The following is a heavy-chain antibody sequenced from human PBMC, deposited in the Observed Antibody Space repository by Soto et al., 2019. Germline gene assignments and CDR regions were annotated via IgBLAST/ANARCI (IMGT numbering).Heavy chain of an antibody. V-gene: IGHV3-74*01. D-gene: IGHD6-13*01. CDR1: GFTFSSYW. J-gene: IGHJ4*02. Sequence: GGSLRLSCAASGFTFSSYWMHWVRQGPGTGLVWVSRINGDGSATGYVDSVKGRFTISRDNTKNTLYLQMNSLRAEETAVYYCGRDLAAAGTDWGQGTRVTVSS. CDR3: GRDLAAAGTD. CDR2: INGDGSAT.